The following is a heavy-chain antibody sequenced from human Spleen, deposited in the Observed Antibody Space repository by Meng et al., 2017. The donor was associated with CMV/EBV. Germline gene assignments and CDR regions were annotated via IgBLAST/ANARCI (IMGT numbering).Heavy chain of an antibody. V-gene: IGHV4-30-2*01. J-gene: IGHJ4*02. CDR1: GGSLSSGGDS. Sequence: LPLQESGSGLVKPSQTLSLTCAVSGGSLSSGGDSWSWIRQPAGKGLEWIGYIYHSGSTYYNPSLKSRVTISVDRSKNQFSLKLSSVTAADTAVYYCARVVTALWGYYFDYWGQGTLVTVSS. CDR2: IYHSGST. CDR3: ARVVTALWGYYFDY. D-gene: IGHD2-21*02.